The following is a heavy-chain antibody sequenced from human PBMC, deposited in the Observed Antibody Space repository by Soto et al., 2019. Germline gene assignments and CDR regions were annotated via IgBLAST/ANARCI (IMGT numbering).Heavy chain of an antibody. CDR1: EFTVSNNY. D-gene: IGHD3-10*01. CDR3: ARVGYNYGSGAFDI. Sequence: TGGSLRLSCAASEFTVSNNYLSWVRQAPGKGLEWVSAIYNDGSTHYTDAVKGRFTISRDNSKNTLYLQMNSLRVEDTAVYYCARVGYNYGSGAFDIWGQGTMVTVSS. V-gene: IGHV3-53*01. J-gene: IGHJ3*02. CDR2: IYNDGST.